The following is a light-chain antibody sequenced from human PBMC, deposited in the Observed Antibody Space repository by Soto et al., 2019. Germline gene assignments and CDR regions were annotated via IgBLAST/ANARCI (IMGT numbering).Light chain of an antibody. Sequence: IQMTQSPASVSASVGDRVTITCRASQGLNTWLAWYQHKPGQAPKLLIHAASTLQSGVPSRFRGSGFGTDFTLTISSLQPEDFATYYCQQANTFPPTFGPGTKSGYQT. CDR2: AAS. V-gene: IGKV1D-12*01. J-gene: IGKJ3*01. CDR3: QQANTFPPT. CDR1: QGLNTW.